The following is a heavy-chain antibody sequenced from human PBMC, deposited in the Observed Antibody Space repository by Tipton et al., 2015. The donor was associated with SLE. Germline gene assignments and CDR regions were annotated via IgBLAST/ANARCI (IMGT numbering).Heavy chain of an antibody. CDR1: GGSISSYY. D-gene: IGHD6-13*01. CDR2: IYYSGST. V-gene: IGHV4-59*01. Sequence: LSLTCTVSGGSISSYYWSWIRQPPGKGLVWIGYIYYSGSTNYNPSLKSRVTISVDTSKNQFSLKLSSVTAADTAVYYCARVSSSWGFDYWGQGTLVTVSS. J-gene: IGHJ4*02. CDR3: ARVSSSWGFDY.